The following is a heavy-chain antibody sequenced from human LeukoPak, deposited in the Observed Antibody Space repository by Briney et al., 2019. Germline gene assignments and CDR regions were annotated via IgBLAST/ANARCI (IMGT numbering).Heavy chain of an antibody. J-gene: IGHJ4*02. CDR3: ARDIAARLFDY. V-gene: IGHV3-48*04. CDR1: GFTFSSYS. CDR2: ISSSSSTI. D-gene: IGHD6-6*01. Sequence: GGSLRLSCAASGFTFSSYSMNWVRQAPGKGLEWVSYISSSSSTIYYADSVKGRFTISRDNAKNSLYLQMNSLRAEDTAVYYCARDIAARLFDYWGQGTLVTVSS.